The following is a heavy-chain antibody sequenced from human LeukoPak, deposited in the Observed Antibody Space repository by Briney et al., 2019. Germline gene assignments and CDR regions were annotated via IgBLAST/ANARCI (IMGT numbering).Heavy chain of an antibody. Sequence: GGSLQISCQGSGYSFTSYWIGWVRQVPGKGLEWMGIIYPGDSDTRYSPSFQGQVSISADKSISTAYLQWSSLKASDTAMYYCARLWDSSFDYWGQGTLVTVSS. V-gene: IGHV5-51*01. D-gene: IGHD6-19*01. CDR1: GYSFTSYW. J-gene: IGHJ4*02. CDR2: IYPGDSDT. CDR3: ARLWDSSFDY.